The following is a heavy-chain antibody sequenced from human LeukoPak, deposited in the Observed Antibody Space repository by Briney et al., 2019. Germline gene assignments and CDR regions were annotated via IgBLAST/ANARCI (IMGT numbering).Heavy chain of an antibody. D-gene: IGHD5-24*01. V-gene: IGHV3-30*18. CDR1: GFTFSNFG. Sequence: GGSLRLSFAASGFTFSNFGMHWVRQAPGKGLEWVAVISYDGKNEYYTDSVKGRFTISRDNAKNTLYLQMNSLRAEDTAVYYCAKQMAVDYFDYWGQGTLVTVSS. CDR3: AKQMAVDYFDY. J-gene: IGHJ4*02. CDR2: ISYDGKNE.